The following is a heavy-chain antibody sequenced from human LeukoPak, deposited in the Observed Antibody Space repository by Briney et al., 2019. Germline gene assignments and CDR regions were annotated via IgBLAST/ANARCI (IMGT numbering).Heavy chain of an antibody. D-gene: IGHD6-13*01. CDR2: INHSGST. CDR1: GGSFSGYY. V-gene: IGHV4-34*01. CDR3: ARGRGSSSWYYFDY. J-gene: IGHJ4*02. Sequence: SETLSLTCALYGGSFSGYYWSWIRQPPGKGLEWIGEINHSGSTNYNPSLKSRVTISVDTSKNQFSLKLSSETAADTAVYYCARGRGSSSWYYFDYWGQGTLVTASS.